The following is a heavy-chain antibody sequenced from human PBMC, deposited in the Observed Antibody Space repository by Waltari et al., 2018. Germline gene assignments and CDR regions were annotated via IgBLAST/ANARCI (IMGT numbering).Heavy chain of an antibody. CDR1: GGTFSSYA. D-gene: IGHD3-10*01. CDR3: ALEGVRFGELYYYMDV. J-gene: IGHJ6*03. CDR2: TIPIFGTA. V-gene: IGHV1-69*14. Sequence: QVQLVQSGAEVKKPGSSVKVSGKASGGTFSSYAISWVRQAPGQGLEWMGGTIPIFGTANYAQQFQGRVTITADKSTSTAYMELSSLRSEDTAVYYCALEGVRFGELYYYMDVWGKGTTVTVSS.